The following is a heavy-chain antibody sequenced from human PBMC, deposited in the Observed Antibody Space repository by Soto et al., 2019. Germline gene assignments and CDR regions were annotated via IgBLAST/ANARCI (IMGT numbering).Heavy chain of an antibody. CDR3: ARSGGSFNFDY. CDR1: SGSVSIYY. D-gene: IGHD2-15*01. CDR2: IYTSGST. J-gene: IGHJ4*02. Sequence: SETLSLTCTVSSGSVSIYYWSWIRQPAGKGLEWIGRIYTSGSTNYNPSLKSRVTMSVDTSKNQFSLKLSSVTAADTAVYYCARSGGSFNFDYWGQGTLVTVSS. V-gene: IGHV4-4*07.